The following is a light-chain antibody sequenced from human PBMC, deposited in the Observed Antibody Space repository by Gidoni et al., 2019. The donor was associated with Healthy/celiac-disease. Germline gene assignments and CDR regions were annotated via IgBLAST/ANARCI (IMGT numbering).Light chain of an antibody. J-gene: IGKJ2*01. V-gene: IGKV1-39*01. CDR1: QSISSY. Sequence: DIQLSQSPSSLSASVGDRVTITCRASQSISSYLDWYQQKPGKAPKLLIYAASSFQSGVPPRFSGSGSGTDFTLTISSLQTEDFATYYCQQSYSTPQVTFGQGTKLEIK. CDR3: QQSYSTPQVT. CDR2: AAS.